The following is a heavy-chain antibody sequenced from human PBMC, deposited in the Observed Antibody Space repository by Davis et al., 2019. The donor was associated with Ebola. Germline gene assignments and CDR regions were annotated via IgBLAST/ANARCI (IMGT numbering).Heavy chain of an antibody. Sequence: GESLKISCAASGFTFSSYVMNWVRQAPGKGLEWVSAITGSCGTTYYADSVKGRFTISRDNSKKTLYLQMNSLRAEDTAVYYCAKSGLSFGVVKYHYGMDVWGKGTTVTVSS. J-gene: IGHJ6*04. CDR1: GFTFSSYV. CDR2: ITGSCGTT. D-gene: IGHD3-3*01. CDR3: AKSGLSFGVVKYHYGMDV. V-gene: IGHV3-23*01.